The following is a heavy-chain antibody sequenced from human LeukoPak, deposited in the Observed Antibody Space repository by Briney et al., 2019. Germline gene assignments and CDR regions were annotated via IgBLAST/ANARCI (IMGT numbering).Heavy chain of an antibody. CDR3: ARALSYSSSNWFDP. CDR2: ISNSSSYI. Sequence: GGSLRLSCAASGFTFSTYNMNWVRQAPGKGLEWVSSISNSSSYIYYADSVKGRFTISRDNAKNSLYLQMNSLRAEDTAVYYCARALSYSSSNWFDPWGQGTLVTVSS. V-gene: IGHV3-21*01. CDR1: GFTFSTYN. D-gene: IGHD6-13*01. J-gene: IGHJ5*02.